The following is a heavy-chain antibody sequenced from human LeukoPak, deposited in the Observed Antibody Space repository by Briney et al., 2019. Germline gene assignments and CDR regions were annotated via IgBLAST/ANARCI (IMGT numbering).Heavy chain of an antibody. CDR1: GYTFTSYG. Sequence: GASVKVSCKASGYTFTSYGISWVRQAPGQGLGWMGWISAYNGNTNYAQKLQGRVTITTDTSTSTAYMELRGLRSDDTAVYYCARDGSAYCGGDCSAAYWGQGTLVTVSS. D-gene: IGHD2-21*02. CDR3: ARDGSAYCGGDCSAAY. CDR2: ISAYNGNT. V-gene: IGHV1-18*01. J-gene: IGHJ4*02.